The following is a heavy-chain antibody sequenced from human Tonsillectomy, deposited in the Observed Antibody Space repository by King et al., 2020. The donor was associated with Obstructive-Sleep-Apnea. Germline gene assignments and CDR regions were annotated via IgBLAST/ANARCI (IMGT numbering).Heavy chain of an antibody. CDR2: IRAVGISK. CDR1: GFTFSSYS. CDR3: ATITTPNDY. D-gene: IGHD5-24*01. V-gene: IGHV3-30*02. Sequence: QVQLVESGGGVVQPGMSLRFSCEAYGFTFSSYSMHWIRKAPGKGLEWVSIIRAVGISKYYADSVKVRFTISRDNSKNTLSLQMSSLRPEDTAVYFCATITTPNDYWGQGILVTVSS. J-gene: IGHJ4*02.